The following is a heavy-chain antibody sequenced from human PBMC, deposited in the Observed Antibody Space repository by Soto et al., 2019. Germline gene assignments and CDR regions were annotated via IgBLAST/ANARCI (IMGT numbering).Heavy chain of an antibody. J-gene: IGHJ6*02. CDR1: GFTFSNYW. CDR3: AKTAVSVYYHGLDV. V-gene: IGHV3-74*01. D-gene: IGHD6-25*01. Sequence: GGSLRLSCAASGFTFSNYWMHWVRQAPGKGLVWVSRINSDGSTTNYADSVKGRFTISRDNAKNTLYLQMNSLRAEDTAIYYCAKTAVSVYYHGLDVWGQGTTVTVSS. CDR2: INSDGSTT.